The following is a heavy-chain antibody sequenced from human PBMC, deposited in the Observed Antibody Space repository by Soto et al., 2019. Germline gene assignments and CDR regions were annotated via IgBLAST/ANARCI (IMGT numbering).Heavy chain of an antibody. J-gene: IGHJ3*01. D-gene: IGHD3-10*01. CDR3: AKVEGTARYAFDV. Sequence: EVQLLESGGGLVQPGGSLTLSCAASGFTFSIYGMTWVRQAPGKGLEWVSAVSGSAGSTYYADSVKGRFSISGDTSKSTLYLQMNSLRVDDTDMYYCAKVEGTARYAFDVWGHGTMVTVSS. V-gene: IGHV3-23*01. CDR1: GFTFSIYG. CDR2: VSGSAGST.